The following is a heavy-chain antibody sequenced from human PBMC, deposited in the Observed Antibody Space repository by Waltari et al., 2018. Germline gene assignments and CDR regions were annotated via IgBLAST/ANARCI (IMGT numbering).Heavy chain of an antibody. CDR3: ARDSGYSSGWFDY. CDR1: GFTVSSNY. D-gene: IGHD6-19*01. J-gene: IGHJ4*02. CDR2: IYSGGST. Sequence: EVQLVESGGGLVQPGGSLRLSCAASGFTVSSNYMSWVRQAPGKGLEWVSVIYSGGSTYYADSGKGRFTISRHNSKNTLYLQMNSLRAEDTAVYYCARDSGYSSGWFDYWGQGTLVTVSS. V-gene: IGHV3-53*04.